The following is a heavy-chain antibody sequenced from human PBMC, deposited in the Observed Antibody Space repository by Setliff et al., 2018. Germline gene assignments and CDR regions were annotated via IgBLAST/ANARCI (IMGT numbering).Heavy chain of an antibody. CDR3: ARVGVTSGWAY. D-gene: IGHD6-19*01. V-gene: IGHV4-39*01. J-gene: IGHJ4*02. Sequence: SETLSLTCIVSGGYIGGTSYYWGWIRRPPGKGLEWIGSIHFRGTTYYNPSLNSQVTISVDTSKNQFSLNLNSVTAADTAVYYCARVGVTSGWAYWGLGTLVTVS. CDR2: IHFRGTT. CDR1: GGYIGGTSYY.